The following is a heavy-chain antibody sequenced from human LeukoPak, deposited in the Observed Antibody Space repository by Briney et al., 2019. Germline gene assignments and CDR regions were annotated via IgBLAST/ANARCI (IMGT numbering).Heavy chain of an antibody. CDR2: ISAYNGNT. Sequence: ASVNVSCKASGYTFTSYGISWVRQAPGQGLEWMGWISAYNGNTNYAQKLQGRVTMTTDTSTSTAYMELRSLRSDDTAVYYCARDGRNCSSTSCYWYYYYGMDVWGQGTTVTVSS. CDR3: ARDGRNCSSTSCYWYYYYGMDV. CDR1: GYTFTSYG. J-gene: IGHJ6*02. D-gene: IGHD2-2*01. V-gene: IGHV1-18*01.